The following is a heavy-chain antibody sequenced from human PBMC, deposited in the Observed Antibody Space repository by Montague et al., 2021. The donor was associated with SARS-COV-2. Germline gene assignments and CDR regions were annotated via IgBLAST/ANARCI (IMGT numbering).Heavy chain of an antibody. V-gene: IGHV4-4*02. CDR2: IHHTGIT. CDR3: ARHPGVQQLDS. D-gene: IGHD6-13*01. Sequence: SETLSLTCAVSGASVTSINWWSWVRQPPGRGLEWIAEIHHTGITKFNPSLRSRVSISLDTSQNQFSLTLNSVTAADTAIYYCARHPGVQQLDSWGQGTLVSVSS. CDR1: GASVTSINW. J-gene: IGHJ4*02.